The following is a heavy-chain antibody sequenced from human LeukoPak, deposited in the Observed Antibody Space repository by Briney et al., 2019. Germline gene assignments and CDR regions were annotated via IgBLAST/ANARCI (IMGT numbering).Heavy chain of an antibody. J-gene: IGHJ4*02. CDR2: ISGHNDNT. Sequence: ASVKVSCKTSGYTFISYGMSWLRQAPGQGFEWLGWISGHNDNTNYAQKIEGRVILTTDRATSTAHMELRSLRPDDTAVYYCARQGYSSSSTADFWGRGTLVTVSS. CDR3: ARQGYSSSSTADF. D-gene: IGHD6-6*01. V-gene: IGHV1-18*01. CDR1: GYTFISYG.